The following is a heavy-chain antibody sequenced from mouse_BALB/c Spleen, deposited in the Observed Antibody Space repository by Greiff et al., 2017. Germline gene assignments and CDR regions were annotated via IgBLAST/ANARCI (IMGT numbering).Heavy chain of an antibody. J-gene: IGHJ4*01. Sequence: QVQLQQSGAELVMPGASVKMSCKASGYTFTDYWMHWVKQRPGQGLEWIGAIDTSDSYTSYNQKFKGKATLTVDESSSTAYMQLSSLTSEDSAVYYCARGGTVDYAMDYWGQGTSVTVSS. CDR3: ARGGTVDYAMDY. CDR2: IDTSDSYT. V-gene: IGHV1-69*01. CDR1: GYTFTDYW. D-gene: IGHD1-1*01.